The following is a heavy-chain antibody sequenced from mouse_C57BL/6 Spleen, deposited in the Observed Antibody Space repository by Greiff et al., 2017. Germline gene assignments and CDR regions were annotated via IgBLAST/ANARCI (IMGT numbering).Heavy chain of an antibody. CDR3: AGGNYYFDY. D-gene: IGHD2-1*01. CDR2: IGPSDSYT. V-gene: IGHV1-69*01. J-gene: IGHJ2*01. Sequence: VQLQQPGAELVMPGASVTLSCKASGYTFTSYWMHWVKQRPGQGLEWIGEIGPSDSYTDYNPQFKGKSTLTVDKSSSTAYMQRSSLTSEDAAVYYCAGGNYYFDYWGQGTTLTVSS. CDR1: GYTFTSYW.